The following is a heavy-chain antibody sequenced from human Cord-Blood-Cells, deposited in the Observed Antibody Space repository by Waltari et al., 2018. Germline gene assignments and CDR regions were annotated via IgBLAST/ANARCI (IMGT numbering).Heavy chain of an antibody. V-gene: IGHV4-59*08. D-gene: IGHD4-17*01. CDR1: GGSTSSYY. CDR3: ARQRNDDYVFDY. CDR2: NHYSGST. Sequence: QVQLQESGPGLVTPSETLSLTCTASGGSTSSYYCSLIRQPPGKGLEWIGYNHYSGSTNYNPSLKSRVTISVDTSKNQFSLKLSSVTAADTAVYYCARQRNDDYVFDYWGQGTLVTVSS. J-gene: IGHJ4*02.